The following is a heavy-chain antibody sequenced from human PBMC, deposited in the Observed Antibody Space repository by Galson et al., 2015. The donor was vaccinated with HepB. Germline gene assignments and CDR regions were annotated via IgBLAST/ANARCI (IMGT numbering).Heavy chain of an antibody. CDR1: GFSLSTSGVG. V-gene: IGHV2-5*02. CDR2: IYWDDDK. CDR3: AHRLGTTVVTDAFDI. Sequence: PALVKPTQTLTLTCTFSGFSLSTSGVGVGWIRQPPGKALEWLALIYWDDDKRYSPSLKSRLTITKDTSKNQVVLTMTNMDPVDTATYYCAHRLGTTVVTDAFDIWGQGTMVTVSS. J-gene: IGHJ3*02. D-gene: IGHD4-23*01.